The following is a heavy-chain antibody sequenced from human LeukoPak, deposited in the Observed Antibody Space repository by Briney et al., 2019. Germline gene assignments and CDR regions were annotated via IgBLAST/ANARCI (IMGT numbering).Heavy chain of an antibody. D-gene: IGHD3-3*01. J-gene: IGHJ4*02. CDR1: GFPFSSYS. CDR2: ISSSSSII. V-gene: IGHV3-48*01. CDR3: ARGGITIFGEGNTPFDY. Sequence: GGSLRLPCAASGFPFSSYSMNWVRQAPGKGLEWVSYISSSSSIIYYADSVKGRFTIPRDNAKNSLYLQMNSLRAEDTAVYYCARGGITIFGEGNTPFDYWGPGNPVTVSS.